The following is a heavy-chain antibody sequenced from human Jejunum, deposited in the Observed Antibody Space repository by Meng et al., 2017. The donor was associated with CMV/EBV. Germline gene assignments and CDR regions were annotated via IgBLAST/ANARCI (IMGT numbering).Heavy chain of an antibody. CDR3: DRGHYDSNLRFDP. V-gene: IGHV3-30-3*01. CDR2: ISYDSSNK. CDR1: GFISSSYG. D-gene: IGHD3-22*01. Sequence: LVESGGERVQPGRPLRLFCAASGFISSSYGKHWVSQAPGEGLIWMEFISYDSSNKYYYDSVTGRFTISRDKSTNTMYLPLNSMRADDTAVYYCDRGHYDSNLRFDPWGQGTLVTVSS. J-gene: IGHJ5*02.